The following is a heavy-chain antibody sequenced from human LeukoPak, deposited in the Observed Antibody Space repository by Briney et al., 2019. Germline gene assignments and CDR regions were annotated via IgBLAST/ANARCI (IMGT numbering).Heavy chain of an antibody. V-gene: IGHV3-74*01. CDR2: INSDGSST. CDR1: GFTFSSYW. D-gene: IGHD3-22*01. CDR3: ARMRYYDSSGYAN. Sequence: GGSLRLPCAASGFTFSSYWMHWVRQAPGKGLVWVSRINSDGSSTSYADPVKGRFTISRDNAKNTLYLQMNSLRAEDTAVYYCARMRYYDSSGYANWGQGTLVTVSS. J-gene: IGHJ4*02.